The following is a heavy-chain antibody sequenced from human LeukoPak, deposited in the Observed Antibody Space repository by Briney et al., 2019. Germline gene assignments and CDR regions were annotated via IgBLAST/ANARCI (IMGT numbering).Heavy chain of an antibody. CDR1: GGSLSYYY. Sequence: SETLSLTCAVYGGSLSYYYWSWIPQPPQKGVEWIGEINRSGSTNYNPSLKSRVSISVDTSKTQFSLKLSSVTAADTAVYYCARGGFYCGDDCYVDYWGQGALVTVSS. CDR2: INRSGST. D-gene: IGHD2-21*02. CDR3: ARGGFYCGDDCYVDY. J-gene: IGHJ4*02. V-gene: IGHV4-34*01.